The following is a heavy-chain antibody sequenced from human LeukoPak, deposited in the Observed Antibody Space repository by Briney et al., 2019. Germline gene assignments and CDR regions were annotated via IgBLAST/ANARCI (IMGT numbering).Heavy chain of an antibody. Sequence: SETLSLTCAVYGDSFSWHYWSWIRQPPGKGMEWIGEINQRGTTTYNPSLKSRLTISMDTSRNQYFLSLDSVTAADTAIYYCARPGIRDYFYYMDVWGEGTPVTVSS. CDR3: ARPGIRDYFYYMDV. V-gene: IGHV4-34*01. D-gene: IGHD3-3*02. J-gene: IGHJ6*03. CDR2: INQRGTT. CDR1: GDSFSWHY.